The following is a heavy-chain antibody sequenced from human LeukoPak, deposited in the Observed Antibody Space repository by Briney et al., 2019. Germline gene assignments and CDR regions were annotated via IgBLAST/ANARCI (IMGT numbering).Heavy chain of an antibody. CDR3: AREQELGPYDY. J-gene: IGHJ4*02. CDR1: GFTFSSYE. D-gene: IGHD1-26*01. CDR2: ISSSGSTI. V-gene: IGHV3-48*03. Sequence: PGGSLRLSCAASGFTFSSYEMNWVRQAPGKGLEWVSYISSSGSTIYYADSVKGRFTISRDNAKNSLHLQMNSLRAEDTAVYYCAREQELGPYDYWGQGTLVTVSS.